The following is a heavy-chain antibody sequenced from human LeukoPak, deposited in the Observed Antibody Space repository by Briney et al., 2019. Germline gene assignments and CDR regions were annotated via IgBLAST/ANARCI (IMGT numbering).Heavy chain of an antibody. CDR3: ARERYSSSYYFDY. CDR2: ISYDGSNK. Sequence: GGSLRLSCAASGFTFSSYAMHWGRQAPGKGLEWVAVISYDGSNKYYADSVKGRFTISRDNSKNTLYLQMNSLRAEDTAVYYCARERYSSSYYFDYWGQGTLVTVSS. D-gene: IGHD6-6*01. CDR1: GFTFSSYA. V-gene: IGHV3-30-3*01. J-gene: IGHJ4*02.